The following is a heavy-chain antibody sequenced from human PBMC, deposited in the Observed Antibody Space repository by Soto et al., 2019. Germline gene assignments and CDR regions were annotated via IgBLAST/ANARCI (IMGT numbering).Heavy chain of an antibody. CDR3: ARPLTTGTNTNFAY. J-gene: IGHJ4*02. CDR1: GFTFDSYA. V-gene: IGHV3-30*04. CDR2: VSYDESHK. Sequence: GGSLRLSCAASGFTFDSYAVHWVRQAPGKGLEWVAIVSYDESHKYYADSVKGRFTISRDNSKNTLYLQMSSLRAEDTAVYYCARPLTTGTNTNFAYWGQGTLVTVSS. D-gene: IGHD4-17*01.